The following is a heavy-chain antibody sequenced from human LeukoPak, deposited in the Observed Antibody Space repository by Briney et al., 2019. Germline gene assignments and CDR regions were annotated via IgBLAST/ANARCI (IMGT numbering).Heavy chain of an antibody. J-gene: IGHJ4*02. Sequence: GGSLRLSCAASGFTFSDYYMSWIRQAPGKGLEWVSYISSSGSTIYYADSVKGRFTISRDNAKNTLYLQMNSLRAEDTAVYYCAKDLAYGSGSYYSNSDYWGQGTLVTVSS. CDR2: ISSSGSTI. CDR3: AKDLAYGSGSYYSNSDY. CDR1: GFTFSDYY. V-gene: IGHV3-11*01. D-gene: IGHD3-10*01.